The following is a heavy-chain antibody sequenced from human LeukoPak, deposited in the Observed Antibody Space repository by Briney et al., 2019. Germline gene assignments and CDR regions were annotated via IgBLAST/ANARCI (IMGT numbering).Heavy chain of an antibody. J-gene: IGHJ4*02. V-gene: IGHV3-15*01. CDR2: IKTKADGGTI. Sequence: GGSLRLSCEASGFTFSNAYMSWVRQAPGKGLEWVGRIKTKADGGTIEYAAPVKGRFTISRDDSKNTVYLQMNSLKTEDTAVYYCTTGPGNSGYWGQGTLVTVSS. D-gene: IGHD4-23*01. CDR3: TTGPGNSGY. CDR1: GFTFSNAY.